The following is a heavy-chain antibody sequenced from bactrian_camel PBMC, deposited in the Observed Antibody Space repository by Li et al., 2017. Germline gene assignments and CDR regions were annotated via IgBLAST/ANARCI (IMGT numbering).Heavy chain of an antibody. V-gene: IGHV3S42*01. D-gene: IGHD5*01. Sequence: DVQLVESGGGSVQTGGSLRLSCAASTYIDDSFVVGWFRQAPGRERERVACITTDGRRKSYAESVKGRFTASKDSAKNTLYLQMRNLQPEDTAMYYCAARPGPYCVGFEWGRYPYWGQGTQVTVS. J-gene: IGHJ4*01. CDR3: AARPGPYCVGFEWGRYPY. CDR2: ITTDGRRK. CDR1: TYIDDSFV.